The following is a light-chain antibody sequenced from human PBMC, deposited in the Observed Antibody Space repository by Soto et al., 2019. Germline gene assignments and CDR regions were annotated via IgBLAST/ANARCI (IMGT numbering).Light chain of an antibody. CDR3: QSYDSSLSGYV. Sequence: VLTQPPSVSGAPGQRVTISCTGSSSNIGAGYDVHWYQQLPGTAPKLLIYGNSNRPSGVPDRFSGSKSGTSASLAITGLQAEDDADYYCQSYDSSLSGYVFGTGTKLTVL. J-gene: IGLJ1*01. V-gene: IGLV1-40*01. CDR1: SSNIGAGYD. CDR2: GNS.